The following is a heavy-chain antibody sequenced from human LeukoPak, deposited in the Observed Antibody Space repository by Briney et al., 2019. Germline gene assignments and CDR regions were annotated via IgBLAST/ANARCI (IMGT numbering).Heavy chain of an antibody. V-gene: IGHV1-2*02. J-gene: IGHJ4*02. D-gene: IGHD3-3*02. CDR1: GYTFTGYY. Sequence: ASVKVSCKASGYTFTGYYMHWVRQAPGQGLEWMGWINLNSGGTNFAQKFQGRVTMTRDTSISTAYMKLSRLRSDDTAGYYCARDSAVRHFWSGYYGYWGQGTLVTVSS. CDR2: INLNSGGT. CDR3: ARDSAVRHFWSGYYGY.